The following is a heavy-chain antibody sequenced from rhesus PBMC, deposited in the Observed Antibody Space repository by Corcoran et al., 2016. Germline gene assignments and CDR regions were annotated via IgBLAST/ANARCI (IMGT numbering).Heavy chain of an antibody. CDR3: ARRPHYGNFDY. D-gene: IGHD4-29*01. Sequence: QVTLKESGPALVKPTQTLTLTCTFSGFSIRTNGMGVGWIRPPPGKALEWLALIYWDDDKYYSTSLKSRLTISKDTSKNQVVFTMTNMDPVDTATYFCARRPHYGNFDYWGQGVLVIVSS. J-gene: IGHJ4*01. V-gene: IGHV2-174*01. CDR2: IYWDDDK. CDR1: GFSIRTNGMG.